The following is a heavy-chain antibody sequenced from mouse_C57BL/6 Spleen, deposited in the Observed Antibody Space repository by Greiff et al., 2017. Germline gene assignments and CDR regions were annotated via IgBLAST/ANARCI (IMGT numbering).Heavy chain of an antibody. CDR2: INPNNGGT. CDR3: ARNPWYFDV. Sequence: VQLQQSGPELVKPGASVTISCKASGYTFTDYYMNWVKQRHGKSLEWIGDINPNNGGTSYNQKFKGKATLTVEKSSSTAYMELRSLTSEDSAVYYCARNPWYFDVWGTGTTVTVSS. J-gene: IGHJ1*03. V-gene: IGHV1-26*01. CDR1: GYTFTDYY.